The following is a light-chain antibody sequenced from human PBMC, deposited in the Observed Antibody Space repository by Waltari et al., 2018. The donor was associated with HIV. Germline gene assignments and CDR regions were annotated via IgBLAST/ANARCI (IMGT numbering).Light chain of an antibody. J-gene: IGKJ1*01. CDR3: QQYNSYWT. V-gene: IGKV1-5*03. CDR2: KAS. Sequence: DIQMTQSPSTLSASVGDRATITCRASQSVSSWLAWYQPKPGKAPKLLIYKASTLESGVPSMFSGSGSGTEFTLTISSLQPDDFATYYCQQYNSYWTFGQGTKVEIK. CDR1: QSVSSW.